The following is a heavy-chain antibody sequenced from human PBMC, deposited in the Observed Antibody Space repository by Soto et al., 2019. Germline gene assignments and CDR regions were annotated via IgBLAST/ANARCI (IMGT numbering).Heavy chain of an antibody. V-gene: IGHV3-7*05. CDR2: IKQDGSEK. D-gene: IGHD6-13*01. J-gene: IGHJ3*02. CDR1: GFTFSSYW. CDR3: ARDLTDSIAAVDAFDI. Sequence: GGSLRLSCAASGFTFSSYWMSWVRQAPGKGLEWVANIKQDGSEKYYVDSVKGRFTISRDNAKNSLYPQMNSLRAEDTAVYYCARDLTDSIAAVDAFDIWGQGTMVTVSS.